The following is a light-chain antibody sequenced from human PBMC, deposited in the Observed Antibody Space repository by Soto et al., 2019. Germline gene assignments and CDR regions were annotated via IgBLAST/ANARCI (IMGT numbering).Light chain of an antibody. CDR2: DAS. CDR1: QSVSSY. CDR3: QQRSNWPPIT. J-gene: IGKJ5*01. Sequence: EIVLTQSPVTLSLSPGERATLSRRASQSVSSYLAWYQQKPGQAPRLLIYDASNRATGIPARFSGGGSGTDFTLTIDNLEPEDFAIYYCQQRSNWPPITFGQGTRLEI. V-gene: IGKV3-11*01.